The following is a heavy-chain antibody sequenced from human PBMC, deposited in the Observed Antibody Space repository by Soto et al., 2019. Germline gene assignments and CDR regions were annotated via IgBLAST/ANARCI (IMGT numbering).Heavy chain of an antibody. J-gene: IGHJ4*02. CDR2: IIPIFGTA. CDR3: ARDRAEIDSSGLDY. Sequence: SVKVSCKASGGTFSSYAISWVRQAPGQGLEWMRGIIPIFGTANYAQKFQGRVTITADESTSTAYMELSSLRSEDTAVYYCARDRAEIDSSGLDYWGQGTLVTVSS. V-gene: IGHV1-69*13. CDR1: GGTFSSYA. D-gene: IGHD3-22*01.